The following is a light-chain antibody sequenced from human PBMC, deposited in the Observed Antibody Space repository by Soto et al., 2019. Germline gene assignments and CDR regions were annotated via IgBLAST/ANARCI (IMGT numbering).Light chain of an antibody. Sequence: DILMTQSPLSLPVTPGEPASISCRSSQSLLHSNGYKYLDWYVQKPGQSPQLLIYLGSNRASGVPDRFSGSGSGTDFTLKISRVEAEDVGVYYCMQPLQSWTFGQGTKVDIK. CDR1: QSLLHSNGYKY. V-gene: IGKV2-28*01. J-gene: IGKJ1*01. CDR3: MQPLQSWT. CDR2: LGS.